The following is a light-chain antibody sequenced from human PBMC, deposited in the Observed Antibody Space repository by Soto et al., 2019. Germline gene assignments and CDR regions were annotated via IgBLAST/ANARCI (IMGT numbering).Light chain of an antibody. Sequence: QSALTQPASVSGSPGQSITISCTGTSSDVGGYNIVSWYQQHPGKAPKLMIYEVSNRPSGVSNRFSGSKSGNTASLTISGLQAEDEADYYCSSYARSNTLVFGSGTKLTVL. CDR1: SSDVGGYNI. CDR2: EVS. CDR3: SSYARSNTLV. J-gene: IGLJ1*01. V-gene: IGLV2-14*01.